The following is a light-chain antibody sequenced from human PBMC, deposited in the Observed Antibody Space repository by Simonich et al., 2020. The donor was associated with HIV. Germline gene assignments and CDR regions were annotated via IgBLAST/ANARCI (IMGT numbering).Light chain of an antibody. J-gene: IGKJ1*01. CDR1: QSVLYSSNNKNY. V-gene: IGKV4-1*01. CDR2: WAS. CDR3: QQYYITPHT. Sequence: DIVMTQSPDSLAVSLGERATINCKSSQSVLYSSNNKNYLSWYQQKPGQPPKLLIYWASTREYGVPDRFSGSGSGTDFNLTISSLQAEDVAVYYCQQYYITPHTFGQGTKVEIK.